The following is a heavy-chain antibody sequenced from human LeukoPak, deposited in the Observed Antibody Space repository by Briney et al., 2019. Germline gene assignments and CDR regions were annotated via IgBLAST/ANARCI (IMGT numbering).Heavy chain of an antibody. V-gene: IGHV4-61*02. Sequence: SETLSLTCSVPGDSMNRAIWSWSWVRQTAGKGLEWIGSIDPSGNRMYSPSLRSRVTISVDTSKNQFSLKLSSVTAADTAVYYCAREGSGGNWFDPWGQGTLVTVSS. D-gene: IGHD2-15*01. J-gene: IGHJ5*02. CDR2: IDPSGNR. CDR1: GDSMNRAIWS. CDR3: AREGSGGNWFDP.